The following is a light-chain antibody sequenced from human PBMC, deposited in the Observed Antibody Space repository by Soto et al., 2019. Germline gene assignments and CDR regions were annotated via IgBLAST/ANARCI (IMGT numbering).Light chain of an antibody. CDR2: ATS. CDR3: HQYYNRPPWT. J-gene: IGKJ1*01. Sequence: EILMTQSPATLSVSPGDSATLSCRASRSVDTDLAWYQQKPGQAPRLLVFATSARATGVPDRFRGSRSGTAFTLTISSLQPEDSATYYGHQYYNRPPWTFGQGTKVEIK. V-gene: IGKV3-15*01. CDR1: RSVDTD.